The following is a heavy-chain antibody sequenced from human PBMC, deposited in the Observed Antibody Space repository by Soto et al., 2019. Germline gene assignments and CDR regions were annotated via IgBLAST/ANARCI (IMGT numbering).Heavy chain of an antibody. Sequence: SETLSLTCAVSGASISGSYYYWAWLRQSPGKGPEWIGSVFYTGFTSYNPSLESRVSVSVDTSKSQFSLKLSAVTAADTAVYYCTTSQKGYNWNYFDHWGQGALVTVSS. V-gene: IGHV4-39*01. CDR1: GASISGSYYY. CDR3: TTSQKGYNWNYFDH. J-gene: IGHJ4*02. D-gene: IGHD1-20*01. CDR2: VFYTGFT.